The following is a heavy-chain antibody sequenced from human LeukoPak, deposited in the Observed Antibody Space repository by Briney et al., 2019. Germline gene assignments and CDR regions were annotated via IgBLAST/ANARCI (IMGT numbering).Heavy chain of an antibody. CDR1: GFTFSSYA. CDR2: ISSSGGST. J-gene: IGHJ4*02. D-gene: IGHD2-2*01. V-gene: IGHV3-23*01. CDR3: ATPLGPYCSSATCYAPFNY. Sequence: GGSLRLSCAASGFTFSSYAMSWVRQAPGKGLEWVSAISSSGGSTYYTDSVKGRFTISRDNSKNTLYLQMNSLRAEDTAVYYCATPLGPYCSSATCYAPFNYWGQGTLVTVSS.